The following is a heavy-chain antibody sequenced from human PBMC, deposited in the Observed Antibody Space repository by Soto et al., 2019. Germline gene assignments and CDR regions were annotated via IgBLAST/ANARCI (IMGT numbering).Heavy chain of an antibody. CDR1: GGSFSGYY. D-gene: IGHD2-2*01. CDR3: ARDGFCTSTTCRVGNWFDP. Sequence: PSETLSLTCVVYGGSFSGYYGSWIRQSPGKGLEWIGGINHRGSTNYNPSLESRVTISVDTSKNQFSLKLPSVTAADTAMYYCARDGFCTSTTCRVGNWFDPWGQGTLVTVSS. V-gene: IGHV4-34*01. CDR2: INHRGST. J-gene: IGHJ5*02.